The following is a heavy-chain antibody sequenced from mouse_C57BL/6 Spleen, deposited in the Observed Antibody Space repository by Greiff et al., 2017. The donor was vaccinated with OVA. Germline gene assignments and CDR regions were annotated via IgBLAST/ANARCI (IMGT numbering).Heavy chain of an antibody. J-gene: IGHJ4*01. D-gene: IGHD6-1*01. V-gene: IGHV1-69*01. CDR3: ASSSTMDY. Sequence: QVQLKQPGAELVMPGASVKLSCKASGYTFTSYWMHRVKQRPGQGLEWIGEIDPSDSYTNYNQKFKGKSTLTVDKSSSTAYMQLSSLTSEDSAVYYCASSSTMDYWGQGTSVTVSS. CDR2: IDPSDSYT. CDR1: GYTFTSYW.